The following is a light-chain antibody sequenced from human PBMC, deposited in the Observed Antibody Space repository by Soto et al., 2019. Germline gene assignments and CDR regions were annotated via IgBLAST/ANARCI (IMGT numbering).Light chain of an antibody. V-gene: IGKV2-28*01. J-gene: IGKJ2*01. CDR1: QSLLHSNGYNY. CDR2: LGS. CDR3: MQALQTPMYT. Sequence: DIVMTQSPLSLPVISGEPASIFCRSSQSLLHSNGYNYLDWYLQKPGQSPQLLIYLGSNRASGVPARFSGSGSGTDFTLKISRVEAEDVGVYYCMQALQTPMYTFGQGTKVDIK.